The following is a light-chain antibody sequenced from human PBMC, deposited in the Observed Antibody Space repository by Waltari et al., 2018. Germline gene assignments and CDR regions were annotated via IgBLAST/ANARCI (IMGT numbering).Light chain of an antibody. V-gene: IGLV3-25*03. J-gene: IGLJ2*01. Sequence: SYELTQLASVSVSPGQTAGSPCSGDGWPKAYSYWYQQKPGQAPVLVIYKDSERPSGIPDRFSGSSSGTTVTLTIRGVQAEDEADYYCQSADREDTYVVFGGGTKLTVL. CDR3: QSADREDTYVV. CDR1: GWPKAY. CDR2: KDS.